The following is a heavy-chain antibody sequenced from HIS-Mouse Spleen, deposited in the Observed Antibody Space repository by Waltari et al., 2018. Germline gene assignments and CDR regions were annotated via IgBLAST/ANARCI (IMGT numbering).Heavy chain of an antibody. D-gene: IGHD3-3*01. Sequence: QVQLVESGGGVVQPGRSLRLSCAASGFTFSSYGMHWVRQAPGKGLGWVAVIWYDGSNKYYADSVKGRFTISRDNSKNTLYLQMNSLRAEDTAVYYCAKDSGSKEWLLQFDYWGQGTLVTVSS. V-gene: IGHV3-33*06. CDR1: GFTFSSYG. CDR3: AKDSGSKEWLLQFDY. CDR2: IWYDGSNK. J-gene: IGHJ4*02.